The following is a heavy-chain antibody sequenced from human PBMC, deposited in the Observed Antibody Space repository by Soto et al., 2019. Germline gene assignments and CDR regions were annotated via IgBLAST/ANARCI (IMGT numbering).Heavy chain of an antibody. Sequence: EVHLVESGGGLVKPGGSLRLSCAVSGFTFSSCTMNWVRQAPGKGLEWVSSISPSTSHIYYADSVKGRFTISRDNAKNSLFLQMSSLGGEDTVVYYCSGCSGGACHQSYGMDVWGQGTTVTVSS. J-gene: IGHJ6*01. CDR2: ISPSTSHI. CDR3: SGCSGGACHQSYGMDV. V-gene: IGHV3-21*01. D-gene: IGHD2-15*01. CDR1: GFTFSSCT.